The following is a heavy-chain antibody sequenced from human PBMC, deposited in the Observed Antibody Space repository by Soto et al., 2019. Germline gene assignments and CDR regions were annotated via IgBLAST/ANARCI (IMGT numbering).Heavy chain of an antibody. CDR1: GYTFTSYY. V-gene: IGHV1-46*01. J-gene: IGHJ6*02. CDR2: INSSGGST. Sequence: ASVKVSCKTSGYTFTSYYMHWVRQAPGQGPEWMGVINSSGGSTTYAQRFQGRVTMTRDTSTSTVYMELSSLRSEDTAVYYCAREGGIIAVPGVPYYYYGMDVWGQGTTVTVSS. CDR3: AREGGIIAVPGVPYYYYGMDV. D-gene: IGHD6-19*01.